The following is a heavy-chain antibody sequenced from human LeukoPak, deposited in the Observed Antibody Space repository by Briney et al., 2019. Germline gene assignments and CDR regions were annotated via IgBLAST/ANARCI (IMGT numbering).Heavy chain of an antibody. J-gene: IGHJ5*02. Sequence: SETLSLTCTVSGGSISSGGYYWSWIRQPPGKGLEWIGYIYHSGSTYYNPSLKSRVTISVDRSKNQFSLKLSSVTAADTAVYYCAREDLDGSGTNWFDPWGQGTLVTVSS. D-gene: IGHD3-10*01. V-gene: IGHV4-30-2*01. CDR2: IYHSGST. CDR3: AREDLDGSGTNWFDP. CDR1: GGSISSGGYY.